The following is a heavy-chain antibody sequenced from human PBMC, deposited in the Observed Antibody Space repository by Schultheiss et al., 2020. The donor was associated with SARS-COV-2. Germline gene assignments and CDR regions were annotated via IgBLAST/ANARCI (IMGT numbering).Heavy chain of an antibody. D-gene: IGHD5-18*01. V-gene: IGHV3-23*01. CDR1: GFTVSSNY. J-gene: IGHJ4*02. CDR3: AKEGRIQLWPLDY. CDR2: ISGSGGST. Sequence: GGSLRLSCAASGFTVSSNYMSWVRQAPGKGLEWVSAISGSGGSTYYADSVKGRFTISRDNAKNSLYLQMNSLRAEDTAVYYCAKEGRIQLWPLDYWGQGTLVTVSS.